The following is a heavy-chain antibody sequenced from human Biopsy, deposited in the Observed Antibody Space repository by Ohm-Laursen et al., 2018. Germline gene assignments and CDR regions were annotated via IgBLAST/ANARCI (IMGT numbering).Heavy chain of an antibody. D-gene: IGHD1-14*01. J-gene: IGHJ5*02. Sequence: SETLSLTCTVSGGSLSSYSWSWIRQPAEQGLEWIGQIYTSGITNYNPSLKSRVTMSVDTSKNKFSLRVSSVTAADTAVYYCARDRDRRGWFDPWGQGTLVTVSS. CDR3: ARDRDRRGWFDP. CDR2: IYTSGIT. CDR1: GGSLSSYS. V-gene: IGHV4-4*07.